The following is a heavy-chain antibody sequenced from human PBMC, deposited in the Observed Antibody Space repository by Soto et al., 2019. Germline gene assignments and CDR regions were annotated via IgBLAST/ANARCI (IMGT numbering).Heavy chain of an antibody. CDR1: GFTFSSYA. CDR3: AKGGWGLHLGELSFSDY. Sequence: GGSLRLSCAASGFTFSSYAMSWVRQAPGKGLEWVSAISGSGGSTYYADSVKGRFTISRDNSKNTLYLQMNSLRAEDTAVYYCAKGGWGLHLGELSFSDYWGQGTLVTVSS. V-gene: IGHV3-23*01. CDR2: ISGSGGST. J-gene: IGHJ4*02. D-gene: IGHD3-16*02.